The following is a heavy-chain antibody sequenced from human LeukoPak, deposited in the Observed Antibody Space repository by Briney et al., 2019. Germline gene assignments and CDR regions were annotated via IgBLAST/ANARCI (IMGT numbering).Heavy chain of an antibody. D-gene: IGHD3-10*01. J-gene: IGHJ4*02. CDR1: GGSISSSNW. V-gene: IGHV4-4*02. CDR2: IYHSGST. CDR3: AREVYGSGSSYYFDY. Sequence: SETLSLTCAVSGGSISSSNWWSWVRQPPGTGLEWIGEIYHSGSTNYNPSLKSRVTISVDKSKNQFSLKLSSVTAADTAVYYCAREVYGSGSSYYFDYWGQGTLVTVSS.